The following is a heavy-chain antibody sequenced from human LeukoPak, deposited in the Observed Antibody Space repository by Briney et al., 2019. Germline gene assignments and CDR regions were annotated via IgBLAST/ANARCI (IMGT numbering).Heavy chain of an antibody. CDR2: ISYTGNQK. Sequence: PGGSLRLSCAASGFTFSNYGMHWVRQAPGKGLEWVAVISYTGNQKYYADSVKGRFTISRDNSKKTVSLQMNSLRAEDTAVYYCAKDLQVIVATIVYSYYVMDVWGQGTTVTVSS. D-gene: IGHD5-12*01. J-gene: IGHJ6*02. V-gene: IGHV3-30*18. CDR1: GFTFSNYG. CDR3: AKDLQVIVATIVYSYYVMDV.